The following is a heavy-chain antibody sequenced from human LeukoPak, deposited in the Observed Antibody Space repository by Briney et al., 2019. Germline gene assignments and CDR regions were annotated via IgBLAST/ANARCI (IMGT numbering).Heavy chain of an antibody. CDR2: ISAYNGNT. V-gene: IGHV1-18*01. J-gene: IGHJ4*02. Sequence: ASVKVSCKASGYTFTSYGMSWVRQAPGQGLEWMGWISAYNGNTNYAQKLQGRVTLTTDTSTNTAYMDLRSLRSDDTAVYYCARDRGSGWFVYWGQGTLVTVSS. CDR1: GYTFTSYG. D-gene: IGHD6-19*01. CDR3: ARDRGSGWFVY.